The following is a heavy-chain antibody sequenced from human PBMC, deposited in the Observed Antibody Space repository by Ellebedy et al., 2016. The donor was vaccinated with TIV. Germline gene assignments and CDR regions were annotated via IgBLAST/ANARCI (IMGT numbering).Heavy chain of an antibody. CDR2: IYSGGTT. V-gene: IGHV3-66*01. CDR1: GFTVSSNY. Sequence: GESLKISXAASGFTVSSNYMSWVRQAPGKGLEWVSVIYSGGTTDYADSVKGRFTISRDNSKNTLYLQMNSLRAEDTALYHCASSYYYDGRFCFDSWGQGTLVTVSS. J-gene: IGHJ5*01. CDR3: ASSYYYDGRFCFDS. D-gene: IGHD3-22*01.